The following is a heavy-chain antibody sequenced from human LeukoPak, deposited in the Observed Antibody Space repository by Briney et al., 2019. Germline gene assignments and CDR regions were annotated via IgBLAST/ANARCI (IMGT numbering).Heavy chain of an antibody. D-gene: IGHD3-3*01. CDR3: ARDHGGTTMFVDAFDI. CDR2: INPNSGGT. V-gene: IGHV1-2*02. Sequence: ASVKVSCKASGHTFTGYYMHWVRQAPGQGLEWMGWINPNSGGTNYAHNFQGRVTMTRDTSISTAYMELSSLRSDDTAVYYCARDHGGTTMFVDAFDIWGQGTMVTVSS. J-gene: IGHJ3*02. CDR1: GHTFTGYY.